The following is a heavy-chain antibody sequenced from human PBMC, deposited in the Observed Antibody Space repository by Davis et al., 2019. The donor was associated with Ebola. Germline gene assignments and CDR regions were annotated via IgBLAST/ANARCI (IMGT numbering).Heavy chain of an antibody. CDR2: ISGYNGNT. D-gene: IGHD2-2*01. Sequence: AASVKVSCKASGYTFTSYGISWVRQAPGQGLEWMGWISGYNGNTNYAQKFQGRVTMTRDTSTSTVYMELSSLRSEDTAVYYCARYQLLGYYFDYWGQGTLVTVSS. V-gene: IGHV1-18*01. CDR1: GYTFTSYG. CDR3: ARYQLLGYYFDY. J-gene: IGHJ4*02.